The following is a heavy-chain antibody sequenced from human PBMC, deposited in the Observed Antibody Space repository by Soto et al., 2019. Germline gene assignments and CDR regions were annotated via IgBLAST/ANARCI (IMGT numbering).Heavy chain of an antibody. D-gene: IGHD3-10*01. J-gene: IGHJ4*02. CDR1: GGSISSGDYY. V-gene: IGHV4-30-4*01. Sequence: SETLSLTCTVSGGSISSGDYYWSWIRQPPGKGLEWIGYIYYSGSTYYNPSLKSRVTISVDTSKNQFSLKLSSVTAADTAVYYCARGITMVRGVIMGGYYFDYWGQGTLVTVSS. CDR3: ARGITMVRGVIMGGYYFDY. CDR2: IYYSGST.